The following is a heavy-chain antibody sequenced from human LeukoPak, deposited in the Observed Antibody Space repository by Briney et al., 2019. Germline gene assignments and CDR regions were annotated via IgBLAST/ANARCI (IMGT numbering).Heavy chain of an antibody. CDR1: GGSISSSSYY. Sequence: SETLSLTCTDSGGSISSSSYYWGWIRQPPGKGLEWIGSIYYSGSTYYNPSLKSRVTISVDTSKNQFSLKLSSVAAADTAVYYCARDDRRPAKRITMVRGVSFDYWGQGTLVTVSS. J-gene: IGHJ4*02. V-gene: IGHV4-39*07. CDR2: IYYSGST. CDR3: ARDDRRPAKRITMVRGVSFDY. D-gene: IGHD3-10*01.